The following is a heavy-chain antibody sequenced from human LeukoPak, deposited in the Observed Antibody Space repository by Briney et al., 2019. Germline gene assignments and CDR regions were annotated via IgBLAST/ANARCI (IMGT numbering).Heavy chain of an antibody. D-gene: IGHD2-2*01. CDR3: ARPLGYCSSTSCYGDAFDI. Sequence: PSETLSLTCTVSGGSISSSSYSWGWIRQTPGKGLEWIGSIYYSGSTYYNPSLKSRVTISVDTSKNQFSLKLSSVTAADTAVYYCARPLGYCSSTSCYGDAFDIWGHGTMVTVSS. V-gene: IGHV4-39*01. CDR2: IYYSGST. CDR1: GGSISSSSYS. J-gene: IGHJ3*02.